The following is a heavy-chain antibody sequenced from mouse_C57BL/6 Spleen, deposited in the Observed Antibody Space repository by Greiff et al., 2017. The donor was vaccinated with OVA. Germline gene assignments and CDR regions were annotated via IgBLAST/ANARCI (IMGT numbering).Heavy chain of an antibody. CDR1: GYTFTDYN. J-gene: IGHJ4*01. CDR2: ITPNNGGT. Sequence: VQLKESGPELVKPGASVKIPCKASGYTFTDYNMDWVKQSHGKSLEWIGDITPNNGGTIYNQKFKGKATLTVDKSSSTAYMELRSLTSEDTAVYYCARGGPVASMDYWGQGTSVTVSS. D-gene: IGHD1-1*01. V-gene: IGHV1-18*01. CDR3: ARGGPVASMDY.